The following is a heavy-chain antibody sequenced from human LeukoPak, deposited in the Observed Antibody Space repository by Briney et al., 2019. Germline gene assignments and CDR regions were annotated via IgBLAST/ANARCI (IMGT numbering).Heavy chain of an antibody. CDR2: SYPGDSDP. J-gene: IGHJ4*02. V-gene: IGHV5-51*01. CDR1: GYNFASYW. CDR3: ARRSGTYFDY. Sequence: GESLKISCKGSGYNFASYWIGWVRQMPGKGLEWMGISYPGDSDPRYSPSFQGQVTISADKSISTAYLQWSSLKASDTAMYYCARRSGTYFDYWGQGTLVSVSS. D-gene: IGHD1-26*01.